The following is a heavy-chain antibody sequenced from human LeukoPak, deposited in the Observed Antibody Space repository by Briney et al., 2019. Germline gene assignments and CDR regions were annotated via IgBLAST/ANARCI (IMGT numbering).Heavy chain of an antibody. CDR1: GGSISCISYY. V-gene: IGHV4-39*01. CDR2: IYYSGST. J-gene: IGHJ5*02. CDR3: ARSSGYSSSGGLNWFDT. Sequence: SETLSLTCTVSGGSISCISYYWGWIRQPPGKGLEWIGSIYYSGSTYYNPSLKSRVTISVDTSKNQFSLKLSSVTAADTAVYYCARSSGYSSSGGLNWFDTWGQGTRVTVSS. D-gene: IGHD6-13*01.